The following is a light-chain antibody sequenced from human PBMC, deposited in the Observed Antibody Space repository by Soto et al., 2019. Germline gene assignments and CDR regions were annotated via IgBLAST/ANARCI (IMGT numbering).Light chain of an antibody. J-gene: IGKJ5*01. CDR1: QGVGVW. Sequence: IQMTLSPSSVSASVGDTVTITCRASQGVGVWLGWYQQKPGKAPKLLIYAASSLQSGVPSRFSGSGSGTDFTLTISRLQPEDFATYYCQQSYSTPITFGQGTRLDIK. CDR3: QQSYSTPIT. CDR2: AAS. V-gene: IGKV1-12*01.